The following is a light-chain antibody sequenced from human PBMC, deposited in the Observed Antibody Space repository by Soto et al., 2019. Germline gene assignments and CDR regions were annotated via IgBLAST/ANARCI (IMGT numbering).Light chain of an antibody. CDR2: DAS. Sequence: DIQMPQSPSSLSASVGDRVTIACQASQDISKYLNWYQFRPGQAPKLLIYDASHLETGVPSRFRGSGSGTHFTLTIISLQPEDVATYYCQQYDNLLALTFGGGTKVQIK. J-gene: IGKJ4*01. CDR3: QQYDNLLALT. CDR1: QDISKY. V-gene: IGKV1-33*01.